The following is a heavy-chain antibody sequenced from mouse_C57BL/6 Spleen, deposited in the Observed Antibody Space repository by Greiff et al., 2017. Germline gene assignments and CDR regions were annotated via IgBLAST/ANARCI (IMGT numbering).Heavy chain of an antibody. V-gene: IGHV1-55*01. J-gene: IGHJ4*01. Sequence: QVQLQQPGAELVKPGASVTMSCKASGYTFTSYWITWVKQRPGQGLEWIGDIYPGSGSTNYNEKFKSKATLTVDTSSSTAYMQLSSLTSADSAVYYCARCPYGNYNYAMDYWGQGTSVTVSS. CDR3: ARCPYGNYNYAMDY. D-gene: IGHD2-1*01. CDR1: GYTFTSYW. CDR2: IYPGSGST.